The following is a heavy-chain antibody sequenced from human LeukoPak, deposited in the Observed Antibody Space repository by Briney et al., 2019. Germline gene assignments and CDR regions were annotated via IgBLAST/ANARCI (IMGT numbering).Heavy chain of an antibody. CDR2: IKQDGSEK. V-gene: IGHV3-7*01. J-gene: IGHJ4*02. Sequence: GGSLRLSCAASGFTLSSYWMSWVRQAPGKGLEWVANIKQDGSEKYYVDSVKGRFTISRDNAKNSLYLQMNSLSAEDTAVYYCASDFSSSSLPLDYWGQGTLVTVSS. CDR1: GFTLSSYW. D-gene: IGHD6-6*01. CDR3: ASDFSSSSLPLDY.